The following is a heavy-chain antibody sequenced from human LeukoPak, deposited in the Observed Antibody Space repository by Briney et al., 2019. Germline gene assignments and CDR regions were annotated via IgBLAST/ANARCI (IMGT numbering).Heavy chain of an antibody. J-gene: IGHJ4*01. D-gene: IGHD4/OR15-4a*01. CDR1: GLTFSNYA. CDR2: ISTDSGST. V-gene: IGHV3-23*01. Sequence: LPGGSLRLSCVMSGLTFSNYAMNWVRQAPGKGLEWISDISTDSGSTYHIESVRGRFTISRDNSRSTLYLQMNRLRADDTGVYYCASGLYGGVFDNWGHGTLVTVSS. CDR3: ASGLYGGVFDN.